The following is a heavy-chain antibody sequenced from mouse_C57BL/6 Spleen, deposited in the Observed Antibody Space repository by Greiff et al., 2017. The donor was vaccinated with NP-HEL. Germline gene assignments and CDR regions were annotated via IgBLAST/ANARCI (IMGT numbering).Heavy chain of an antibody. CDR1: GYSITSGYY. CDR3: ARMRDYDYDGDFDY. V-gene: IGHV3-6*01. D-gene: IGHD2-4*01. J-gene: IGHJ2*01. Sequence: EVKLVESGPGLVKPSQSLSLTCSVTGYSITSGYYWNWIRQFPGNKLEWMGYISYDGSNNYNPSLKNRISITRDTSKNQFFLKLNSVTTEDTATYYCARMRDYDYDGDFDYWGQGTTLTVSS. CDR2: ISYDGSN.